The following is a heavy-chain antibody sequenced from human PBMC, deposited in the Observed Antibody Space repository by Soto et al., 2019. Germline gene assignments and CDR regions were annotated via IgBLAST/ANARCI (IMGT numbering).Heavy chain of an antibody. CDR1: GRSFRGDY. J-gene: IGHJ6*02. V-gene: IGHV4-34*01. D-gene: IGHD3-22*01. Sequence: SATLSLNCAYYGRSFRGDYWTWISEPSGAGLEWIGEINHSGSTNYNPSLKSRVTISVDTSKNQFSLKLSSVTAADTAVYYCARGVGFAYYYDSSGYRSYGMDVWGQGTTVS. CDR3: ARGVGFAYYYDSSGYRSYGMDV. CDR2: INHSGST.